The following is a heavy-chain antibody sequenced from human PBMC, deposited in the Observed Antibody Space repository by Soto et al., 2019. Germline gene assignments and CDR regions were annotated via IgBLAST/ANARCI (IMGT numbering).Heavy chain of an antibody. Sequence: QVQLVQSGAEVKKPGASVKVSCKASGYIFTDYYIHWVRQAPGQGLAWMGCIDPKSGNKAYAQNFQGRVTMARAASISTAYMELNSLAADDTCVYFCARALDASVSGFHFWGQGALVAVSS. CDR1: GYIFTDYY. D-gene: IGHD6-19*01. CDR2: IDPKSGNK. J-gene: IGHJ4*02. CDR3: ARALDASVSGFHF. V-gene: IGHV1-2*02.